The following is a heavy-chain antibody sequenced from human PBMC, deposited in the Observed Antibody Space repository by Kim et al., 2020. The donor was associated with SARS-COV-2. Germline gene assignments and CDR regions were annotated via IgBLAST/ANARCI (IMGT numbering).Heavy chain of an antibody. Sequence: SVKVSCKASGGTFSSYAISWVRQAPGQGLEWMGRIIPILGIANYAQKFQGRVTITADKSTSTAYMELSSLRSEDTAVYYCARGGYCSSTSCLLGYYYYMEVWGKGTTVTVSS. CDR2: IIPILGIA. CDR1: GGTFSSYA. V-gene: IGHV1-69*04. CDR3: ARGGYCSSTSCLLGYYYYMEV. J-gene: IGHJ6*03. D-gene: IGHD2-2*03.